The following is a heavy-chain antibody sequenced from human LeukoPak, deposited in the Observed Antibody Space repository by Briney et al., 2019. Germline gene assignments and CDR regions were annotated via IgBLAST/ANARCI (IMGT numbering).Heavy chain of an antibody. J-gene: IGHJ4*02. V-gene: IGHV3-7*01. Sequence: PGGSLRLSCAASGFTISSYWMSWVRQAPGKGLEWVANIKQDGSEKYYVDSVKGRFTISRDNAKNSLYLQMNSLRAEDTAVYYCARDQYGVTMVRGVSDYWGKGTLVTVSS. CDR1: GFTISSYW. CDR2: IKQDGSEK. CDR3: ARDQYGVTMVRGVSDY. D-gene: IGHD3-10*01.